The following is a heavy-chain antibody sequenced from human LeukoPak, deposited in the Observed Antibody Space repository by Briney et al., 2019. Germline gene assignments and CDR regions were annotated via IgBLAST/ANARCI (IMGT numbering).Heavy chain of an antibody. J-gene: IGHJ6*02. V-gene: IGHV4-59*01. CDR1: GGSISSYY. CDR3: ARAEPFLTPAAPYGMDV. CDR2: IYYSGST. Sequence: SETLSLPCTVSGGSISSYYWSWIRQPPGKGLEWIGYIYYSGSTNYNPSLKSRVTISVDTSKNQFSLKLSSVTAADTAVYYCARAEPFLTPAAPYGMDVWGQGTTVTVSS. D-gene: IGHD1-14*01.